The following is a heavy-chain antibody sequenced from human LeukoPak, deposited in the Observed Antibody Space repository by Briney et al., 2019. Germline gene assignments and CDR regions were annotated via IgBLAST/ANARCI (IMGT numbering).Heavy chain of an antibody. CDR1: GGTFSSYA. V-gene: IGHV1-69*04. Sequence: ASVKVSCKASGGTFSSYAISWVRQAPGQGLEWMGRIIPIFGIANYAQKFQGRVTITADKSTSTAYMELSSLRSEDTAVYYCAGDTYYYDSSGYQGLFDYWGQGTLVTVSS. D-gene: IGHD3-22*01. CDR3: AGDTYYYDSSGYQGLFDY. J-gene: IGHJ4*02. CDR2: IIPIFGIA.